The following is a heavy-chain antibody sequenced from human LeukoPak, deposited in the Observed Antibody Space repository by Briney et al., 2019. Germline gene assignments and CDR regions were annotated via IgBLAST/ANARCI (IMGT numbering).Heavy chain of an antibody. Sequence: ASVKVSCKASGYTFTGAYMHWVRQAPGQGLEWMGWINPNSGGTQFAQKFQGRVTMTRDTSISTAYMELDRLRSDDTAVYYCARVLFNSGYDFWGQGTLVNVSS. CDR3: ARVLFNSGYDF. CDR1: GYTFTGAY. V-gene: IGHV1-2*02. J-gene: IGHJ4*02. D-gene: IGHD2-21*01. CDR2: INPNSGGT.